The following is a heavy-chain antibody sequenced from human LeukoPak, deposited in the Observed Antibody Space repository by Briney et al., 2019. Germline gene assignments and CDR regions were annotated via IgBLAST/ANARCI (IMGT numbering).Heavy chain of an antibody. CDR3: ASMDVVVVAATRIDY. V-gene: IGHV1-2*06. CDR2: INPNSGGT. CDR1: GYTFTGYY. D-gene: IGHD2-15*01. Sequence: ASVKVSCKASGYTFTGYYMHWVRQAPGQGLEWMGRINPNSGGTNYAQKFQGRVTMTRDTSISTAYMELSRLRPDDTAVYYCASMDVVVVAATRIDYWGQGTLVTVSS. J-gene: IGHJ4*02.